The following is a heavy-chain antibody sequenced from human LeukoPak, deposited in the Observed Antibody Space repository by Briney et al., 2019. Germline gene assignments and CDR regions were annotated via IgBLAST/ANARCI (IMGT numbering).Heavy chain of an antibody. Sequence: ASVKVSCKASGYTFTGYYMHWVRQAPGQGLEWMGWINPNSGGTNYAQKLQGRVTMTTDTSTSTAYMELRSLRSDDTAVYYCARDSRLYCSSTSCLKGGDFWSGSPYDAFDIWGQGTMVTVSS. D-gene: IGHD2-2*01. V-gene: IGHV1-2*02. J-gene: IGHJ3*02. CDR2: INPNSGGT. CDR1: GYTFTGYY. CDR3: ARDSRLYCSSTSCLKGGDFWSGSPYDAFDI.